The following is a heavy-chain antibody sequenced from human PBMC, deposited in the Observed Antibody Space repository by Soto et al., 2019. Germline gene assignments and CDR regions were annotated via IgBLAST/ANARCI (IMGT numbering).Heavy chain of an antibody. V-gene: IGHV1-69*13. Sequence: ASVKVSCKASGGTFNSDTITWVRQAPGQGLEWMGGIIPISDTAHYAQSFQGRVTITADESTSTVYMELSSLRSEDTAIYYCATLVPAPIKLYPRLGWFDPWGQGTLVTVSS. D-gene: IGHD2-2*02. CDR1: GGTFNSDT. J-gene: IGHJ5*02. CDR2: IIPISDTA. CDR3: ATLVPAPIKLYPRLGWFDP.